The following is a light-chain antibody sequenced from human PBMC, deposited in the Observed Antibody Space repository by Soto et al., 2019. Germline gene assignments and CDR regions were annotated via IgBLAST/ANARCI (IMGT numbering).Light chain of an antibody. V-gene: IGKV1-5*01. CDR2: DAS. Sequence: DIQMTQSPSTLSASVGDRVTITCRASQSINRGLAWYQRKPGKAPKLLIYDASSLERGVPSRFSGSGSGTEFTLTISSLQPDDFATYYCQQYSHYWTFAQGTKLDIK. J-gene: IGKJ1*01. CDR3: QQYSHYWT. CDR1: QSINRG.